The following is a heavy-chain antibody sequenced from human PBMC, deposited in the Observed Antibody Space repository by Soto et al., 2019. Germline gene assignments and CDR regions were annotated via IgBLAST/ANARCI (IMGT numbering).Heavy chain of an antibody. CDR3: ARGRCIAMAGSWFDL. CDR1: GYTFRTYG. J-gene: IGHJ5*02. V-gene: IGHV1-3*01. Sequence: ASVKVSCKASGYTFRTYGMHWVRQVPGQRLEWMGWINPGNGHTKDSQKFPGSITITRDTSASTVYMELTSLTSEDTGLYYCARGRCIAMAGSWFDLWGQGTMVTVYS. D-gene: IGHD6-19*01. CDR2: INPGNGHT.